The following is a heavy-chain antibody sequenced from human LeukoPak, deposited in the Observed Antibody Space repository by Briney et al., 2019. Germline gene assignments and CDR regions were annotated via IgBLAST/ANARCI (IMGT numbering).Heavy chain of an antibody. V-gene: IGHV4-34*01. CDR2: INHSGST. D-gene: IGHD5-24*01. J-gene: IGHJ4*02. Sequence: SETLSLTWAVYGGSFIGYYCSWIRQPPGRGLEWIGEINHSGSTNYNPSLKSRVTISVDTSKNQFSLKLSSVTAADTAVYYCASRVEMATTRDYWGQGILVTVSS. CDR3: ASRVEMATTRDY. CDR1: GGSFIGYY.